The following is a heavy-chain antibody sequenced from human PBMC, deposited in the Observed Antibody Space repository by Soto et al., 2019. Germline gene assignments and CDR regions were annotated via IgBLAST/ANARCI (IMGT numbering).Heavy chain of an antibody. V-gene: IGHV5-51*01. D-gene: IGHD2-21*02. CDR2: IYPGDSDT. CDR1: GYSFTSYW. CDR3: ARHTETALYYYYSGMDV. J-gene: IGHJ6*02. Sequence: GESLKISCKGSGYSFTSYWIGWVLQMPGKGLAWMGIIYPGDSDTRYSPSFQGQVTISADKSINTAYLQWSSLKASDTAMYYCARHTETALYYYYSGMDVWGQGTTVTVCS.